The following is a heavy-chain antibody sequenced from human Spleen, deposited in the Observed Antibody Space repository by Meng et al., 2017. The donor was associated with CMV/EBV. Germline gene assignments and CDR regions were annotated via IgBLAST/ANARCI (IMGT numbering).Heavy chain of an antibody. CDR1: GYTFTGYY. CDR3: AREVADAFDF. CDR2: INPSSGVT. V-gene: IGHV1-2*02. J-gene: IGHJ3*01. Sequence: ASVKVSCKASGYTFTGYYLHWVRQAPGQGLEWMGWINPSSGVTNYAAKFQGRVTMTRDTSISTVYTEMSSLISDDTAIYYCAREVADAFDFWGQGTMVTVSS. D-gene: IGHD5-12*01.